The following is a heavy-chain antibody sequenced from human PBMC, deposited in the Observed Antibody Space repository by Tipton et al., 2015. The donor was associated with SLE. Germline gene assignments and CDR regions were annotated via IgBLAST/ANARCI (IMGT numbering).Heavy chain of an antibody. Sequence: TLSLTCTVSGGSIGSSYWCWIRQSPGKGLEWIGNNYDSGSTYYSPSLKSRVTISVDTSKNQFSLRLSSVTAADTAVYYCARVSGSLRNFQDWGQGTLVTVSS. CDR2: NYDSGST. V-gene: IGHV4-59*06. J-gene: IGHJ1*01. CDR3: ARVSGSLRNFQD. D-gene: IGHD4-17*01. CDR1: GGSIGSSY.